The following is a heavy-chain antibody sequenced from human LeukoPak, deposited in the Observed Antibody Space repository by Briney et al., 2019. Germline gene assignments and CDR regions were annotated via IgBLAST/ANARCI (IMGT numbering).Heavy chain of an antibody. CDR2: ISYDGSNK. Sequence: GRSLRLSCAASGFTFSSYAMHWVRQAPGKGLEWVAVISYDGSNKYYADSVKGRFTISRDNSKNTLYLQMNSLRAEDTAVYYCARGRSMVGPYGMDVWGQGTTVTVSS. CDR1: GFTFSSYA. CDR3: ARGRSMVGPYGMDV. V-gene: IGHV3-30-3*01. J-gene: IGHJ6*02. D-gene: IGHD4/OR15-4a*01.